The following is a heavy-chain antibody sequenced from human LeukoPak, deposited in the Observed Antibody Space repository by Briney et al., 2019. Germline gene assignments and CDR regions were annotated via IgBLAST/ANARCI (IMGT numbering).Heavy chain of an antibody. CDR3: ARESDSSGYYFY. CDR1: GGSISSGSYY. V-gene: IGHV4-61*02. CDR2: IYTSGST. J-gene: IGHJ4*02. D-gene: IGHD3-22*01. Sequence: SETLSLTCTVSGGSISSGSYYWSWIRQPAGKGLEWIGRIYTSGSTNYNPSLKSRVTISVDTSKNQFPLKLSSVTAADTAVYYCARESDSSGYYFYWGQGTLVTVSS.